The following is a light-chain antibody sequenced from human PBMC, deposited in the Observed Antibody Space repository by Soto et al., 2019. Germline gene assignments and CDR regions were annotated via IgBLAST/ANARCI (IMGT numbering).Light chain of an antibody. CDR2: GAS. J-gene: IGKJ1*01. CDR3: QHYNNWPPWT. CDR1: QSVKSN. Sequence: EIVMTQSPATLSVSPGERVTLSCRASQSVKSNLAWYQQKFGQAPRLLIYGASTRATGVPARFSGSGSGTEFTLTISSLQSEDFAVYYCQHYNNWPPWTFGQWTKVEI. V-gene: IGKV3-15*01.